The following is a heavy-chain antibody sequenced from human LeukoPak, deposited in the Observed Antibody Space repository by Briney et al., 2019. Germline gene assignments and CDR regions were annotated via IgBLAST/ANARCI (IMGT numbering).Heavy chain of an antibody. CDR2: ISGSGGST. J-gene: IGHJ4*02. CDR1: GFTFSSYG. V-gene: IGHV3-23*01. CDR3: AKDVHGYSYGFDY. Sequence: HSGGSLRLSCAASGFTFSSYGMSWVRQAPGKGLEWVSAISGSGGSTYYADSVKGRFTISRDNSKNTLHLQMNSLRAEDTAVYYCAKDVHGYSYGFDYWGQGTLVTVSS. D-gene: IGHD5-18*01.